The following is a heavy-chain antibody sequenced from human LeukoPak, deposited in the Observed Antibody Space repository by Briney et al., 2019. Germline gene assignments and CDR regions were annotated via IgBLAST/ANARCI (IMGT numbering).Heavy chain of an antibody. V-gene: IGHV3-21*01. Sequence: AGGSLRLSCAASGFTFSSYSMNWVRQAPGKGLEWVSSISSSSSYIYYADSVKGRFTISRDNAKNSLYLQMNSLGAEDTAVYYCARVTAATRFVDYWGQGTLVTVSS. J-gene: IGHJ4*02. CDR2: ISSSSSYI. CDR3: ARVTAATRFVDY. CDR1: GFTFSSYS. D-gene: IGHD2-15*01.